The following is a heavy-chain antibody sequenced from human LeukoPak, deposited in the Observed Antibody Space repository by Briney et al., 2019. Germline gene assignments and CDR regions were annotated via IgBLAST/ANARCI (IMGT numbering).Heavy chain of an antibody. J-gene: IGHJ4*02. Sequence: GGSLRLSCAASGFTFSLYGMHWVRQAPGKGLEWVATTWYDGSNTYYADSLGGRFTIARDNSKNTLYLQMNSLRAEDTAVYYCAKDLRPYCSSSSCSTPFDYWGQGTLVTVSS. V-gene: IGHV3-33*06. CDR2: TWYDGSNT. CDR3: AKDLRPYCSSSSCSTPFDY. D-gene: IGHD2-2*01. CDR1: GFTFSLYG.